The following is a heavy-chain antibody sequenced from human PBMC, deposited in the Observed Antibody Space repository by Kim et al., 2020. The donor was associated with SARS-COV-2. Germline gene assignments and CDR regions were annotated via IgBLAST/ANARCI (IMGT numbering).Heavy chain of an antibody. CDR3: ARRSPLENFFDY. V-gene: IGHV3-53*01. J-gene: IGHJ4*02. CDR1: GFIVSSNG. Sequence: GGSLRLSCAASGFIVSSNGMGWVRQAPGRGLHWVSLIYSGGSTYYADSVKGRFTISRDSSKNTLYLQMNTLRDEDTAVYFCARRSPLENFFDYWGQGALVTVSS. CDR2: IYSGGST.